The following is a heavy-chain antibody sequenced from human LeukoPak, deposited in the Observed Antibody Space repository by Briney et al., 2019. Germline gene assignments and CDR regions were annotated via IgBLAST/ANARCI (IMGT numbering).Heavy chain of an antibody. CDR2: VKSKVHGGTI. V-gene: IGHV3-15*01. CDR1: GFTFSSYA. J-gene: IGHJ6*02. CDR3: TTEYYYGMNV. Sequence: GGSLRLSCAASGFTFSSYAMSWVRQAPGKGLEWVGRVKSKVHGGTIDYAAPVKGRFTISREDSKNTMSLQMNSLKTEDTAVYYCTTEYYYGMNVWGLGTTVTVSS.